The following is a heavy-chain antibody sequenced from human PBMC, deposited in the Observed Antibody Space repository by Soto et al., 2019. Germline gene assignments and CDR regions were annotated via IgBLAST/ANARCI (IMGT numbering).Heavy chain of an antibody. D-gene: IGHD3-22*01. Sequence: ASVKVSCKVSGYTLTELSMHWVRQAPGKGLEWMGGFDPEDGETIYAQKFQGRVTMTEDTSTDTAYMELSSLRSEDTAVYYCATSQGYYDSSGYYYYGMDVWGQGTTVT. V-gene: IGHV1-24*01. CDR1: GYTLTELS. J-gene: IGHJ6*02. CDR2: FDPEDGET. CDR3: ATSQGYYDSSGYYYYGMDV.